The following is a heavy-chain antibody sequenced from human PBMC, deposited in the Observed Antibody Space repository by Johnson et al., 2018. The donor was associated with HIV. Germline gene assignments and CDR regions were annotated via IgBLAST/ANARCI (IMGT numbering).Heavy chain of an antibody. CDR2: IRYDGSNK. V-gene: IGHV3-30*02. J-gene: IGHJ3*02. CDR1: GFTFSSYG. CDR3: GGDITGTTDAFDI. Sequence: QVQLVESGGGVVQPGGSLRLSCAASGFTFSSYGMHWVRQAPGKGLEWVACIRYDGSNKYYADSVQGRFTISRDNSKNTLYLQMNSLRAEDTAVYYCGGDITGTTDAFDIWGQGTMVTVSS. D-gene: IGHD1-14*01.